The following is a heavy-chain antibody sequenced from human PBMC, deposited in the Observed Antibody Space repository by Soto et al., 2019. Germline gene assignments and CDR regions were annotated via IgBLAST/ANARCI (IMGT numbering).Heavy chain of an antibody. CDR3: ARDRGAYQLLDENDYYGMDV. CDR2: IIPIFGTA. CDR1: GGTFSSYA. V-gene: IGHV1-69*01. D-gene: IGHD2-2*01. J-gene: IGHJ6*02. Sequence: QMQLVQSGAEVKKPASSVKVSCKTSGGTFSSYAISWVRQAPGQGLEWMGGIIPIFGTANYAQKFQGRVTITADEATRTAYMELSSLRSEDTAVYYCARDRGAYQLLDENDYYGMDVWGQGTTVTVSS.